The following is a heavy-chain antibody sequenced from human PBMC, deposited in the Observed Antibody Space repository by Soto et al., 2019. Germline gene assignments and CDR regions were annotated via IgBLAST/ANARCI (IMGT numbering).Heavy chain of an antibody. CDR1: GFIFRDHY. Sequence: VQLVESGGGLARPGGSLRLSCAVSGFIFRDHYMDWVRQAPGKGLEWVGRSRNKDHKYSTEYAASVRGRITISRDDSKNVLYLQMNSLRVEDTAVYYCVRGLNSFDVWGQGTKVTVSS. CDR2: SRNKDHKYST. V-gene: IGHV3-72*01. J-gene: IGHJ3*01. CDR3: VRGLNSFDV. D-gene: IGHD2-21*02.